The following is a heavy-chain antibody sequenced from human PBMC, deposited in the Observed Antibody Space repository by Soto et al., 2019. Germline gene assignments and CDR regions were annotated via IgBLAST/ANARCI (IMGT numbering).Heavy chain of an antibody. CDR2: ISYDGSNK. D-gene: IGHD2-15*01. J-gene: IGHJ6*02. V-gene: IGHV3-30-3*01. CDR1: GLACSSYA. Sequence: VGSLRLSCAASGLACSSYAMHWVRQAPGKGLEWVAVISYDGSNKYYADSVKGRFTISRDNSKNTLYLQMNSLRAEDTAVYYCARGGGYCSGGSCRSFYYYGMDVWGQGTTVTVSS. CDR3: ARGGGYCSGGSCRSFYYYGMDV.